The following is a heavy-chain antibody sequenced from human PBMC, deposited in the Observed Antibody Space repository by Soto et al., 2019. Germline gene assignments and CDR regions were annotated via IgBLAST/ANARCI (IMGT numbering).Heavy chain of an antibody. CDR1: GGSISSSSYY. D-gene: IGHD2-15*01. CDR3: ARHAIVVVVAATPNWFDP. Sequence: QLQLQESGPGLVKPSETLSLTCTVSGGSISSSSYYWGWIRQPPGKGLEWIGSIYYSGSTYYNPSLKSRVTISVDTSKHQCSLKRSSVTAADTAVYYCARHAIVVVVAATPNWFDPWGQGTLVTVSS. CDR2: IYYSGST. V-gene: IGHV4-39*01. J-gene: IGHJ5*02.